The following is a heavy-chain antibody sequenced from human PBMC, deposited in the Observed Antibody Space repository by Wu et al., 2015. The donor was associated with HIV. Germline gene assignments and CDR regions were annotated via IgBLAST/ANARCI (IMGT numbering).Heavy chain of an antibody. J-gene: IGHJ4*02. V-gene: IGHV1-69*13. CDR1: GGTFSSYA. D-gene: IGHD5-18*01. Sequence: QVQLVQSGAEVKKPGSSVKVSCKASGGTFSSYAISWVRQAPGQGLEWMGRIIPIFGTASYAQRFQGRVTITADESTSTAYMDVGSLRSDDTAVYYCAGGGGRTSMDPFDFWGQGNTGHRLL. CDR2: IIPIFGTA. CDR3: AGGGGRTSMDPFDF.